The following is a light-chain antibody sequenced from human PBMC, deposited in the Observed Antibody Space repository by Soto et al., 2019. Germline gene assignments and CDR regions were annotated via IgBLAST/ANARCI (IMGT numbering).Light chain of an antibody. CDR2: DVS. CDR1: SSDVGGYNY. J-gene: IGLJ2*01. V-gene: IGLV2-14*01. CDR3: SSYTSSSTPV. Sequence: QSALTQPASVSGSPGQSITISCTGTSSDVGGYNYVSWYQQHPGKAPELMIYDVSNRPSGVSNRFSGSKSGNTASLTISGLQAEDEADYYCSSYTSSSTPVFGGGTKVTVL.